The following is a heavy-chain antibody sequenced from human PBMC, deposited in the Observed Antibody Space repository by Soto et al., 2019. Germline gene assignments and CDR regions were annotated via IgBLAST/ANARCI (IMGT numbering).Heavy chain of an antibody. CDR3: ARRVIGRATPQFSS. Sequence: QITLKESGPTLVKPTQTLTLTCTFSGFSLTASGEAVAWIRQPPGKALEWLALIFWNGDKFYSSSLKSRLTTTNDTSKNQVVFTMTSRGPVDAATYYCARRVIGRATPQFSSWGQGTMVTVSS. CDR1: GFSLTASGEA. D-gene: IGHD2-15*01. V-gene: IGHV2-5*01. J-gene: IGHJ5*02. CDR2: IFWNGDK.